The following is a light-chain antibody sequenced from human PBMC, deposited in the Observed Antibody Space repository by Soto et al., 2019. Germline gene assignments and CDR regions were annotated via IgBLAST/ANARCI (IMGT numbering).Light chain of an antibody. Sequence: DIQMTQSPSTLSASVGDRVTITCRASQSLTSWLAWFQQKPGKAPKLLIYKASTLEAGVPSRFSGSGSGTEFTLTISSLQPDDFANYYCLQYVTASRTFGQGTKVEIK. CDR3: LQYVTASRT. V-gene: IGKV1-5*03. J-gene: IGKJ1*01. CDR1: QSLTSW. CDR2: KAS.